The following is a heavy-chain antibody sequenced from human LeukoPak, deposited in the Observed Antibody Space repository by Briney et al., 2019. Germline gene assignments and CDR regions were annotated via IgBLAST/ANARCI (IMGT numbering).Heavy chain of an antibody. Sequence: SETLSLTCTVSGVSISSYYWSWIRQPPGKGLEWIGYIYYSGSTNYNPSLKSRVTISVDTSKNQFSLKLSSVTAADTAVYYCARHAIYSNYRNDAFDIWGQGTMVTVSS. J-gene: IGHJ3*02. D-gene: IGHD4-11*01. CDR3: ARHAIYSNYRNDAFDI. V-gene: IGHV4-59*08. CDR2: IYYSGST. CDR1: GVSISSYY.